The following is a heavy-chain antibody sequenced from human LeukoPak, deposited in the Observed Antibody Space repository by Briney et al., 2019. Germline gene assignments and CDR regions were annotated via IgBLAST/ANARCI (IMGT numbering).Heavy chain of an antibody. D-gene: IGHD3-10*01. Sequence: SETLSLTCTVSVGSISSYYWSWIRQPPGKGLEWVWDIYHSGSTNYKPSLKSRVTISVDTSENQFSLKLSSVTAADTAVYYCARGGYYGSGNDFRFDPWGQGTLVTVSS. CDR2: IYHSGST. CDR1: VGSISSYY. CDR3: ARGGYYGSGNDFRFDP. J-gene: IGHJ5*02. V-gene: IGHV4-59*01.